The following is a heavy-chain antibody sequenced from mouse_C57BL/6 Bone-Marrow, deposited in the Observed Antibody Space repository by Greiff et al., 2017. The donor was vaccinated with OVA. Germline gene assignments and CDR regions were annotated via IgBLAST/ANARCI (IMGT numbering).Heavy chain of an antibody. V-gene: IGHV1-26*01. Sequence: VQLQQSGPELVKPGASVKISCKASGYTFTDYYMNWVKQSHGKSLEWIGDINPNNGGTSYNQKFKGKATLTVDKSSSTAYMELRSLTSEDSAVYYCARRWLSFAYWGQGTLVTVSA. CDR3: ARRWLSFAY. J-gene: IGHJ3*01. CDR2: INPNNGGT. D-gene: IGHD2-3*01. CDR1: GYTFTDYY.